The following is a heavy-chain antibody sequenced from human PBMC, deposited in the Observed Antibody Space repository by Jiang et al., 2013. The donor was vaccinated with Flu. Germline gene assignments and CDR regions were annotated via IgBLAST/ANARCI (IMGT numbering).Heavy chain of an antibody. CDR3: ARGRNFWSGYSYNWFDP. D-gene: IGHD3-3*01. J-gene: IGHJ5*02. Sequence: SGAEVKKPGASVKVSCKASGYTFTSYAMHWVRQAPGQRLEWMGWINAGNGNTKYSQKFQGRVTITRDTSASTAYMELSSLRSEDTAVYYCARGRNFWSGYSYNWFDPWGQGTLVTVSS. CDR1: GYTFTSYA. V-gene: IGHV1-3*01. CDR2: INAGNGNT.